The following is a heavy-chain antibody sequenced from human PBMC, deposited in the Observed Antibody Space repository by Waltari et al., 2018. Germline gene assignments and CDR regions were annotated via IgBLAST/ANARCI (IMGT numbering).Heavy chain of an antibody. Sequence: QVQLVQSGAEVKKPGASVKVSCKASGYTFTSYDINGVRQALGQGLEWMGWMNPNSGNTGYAQKFQGRVTITRNTSISTAYMELSSLRSEDTAVYYCSYSSSWYSSGWYRGYFDYCGQGTLVTVSS. CDR1: GYTFTSYD. D-gene: IGHD6-19*01. CDR3: SYSSSWYSSGWYRGYFDY. CDR2: MNPNSGNT. V-gene: IGHV1-8*03. J-gene: IGHJ4*02.